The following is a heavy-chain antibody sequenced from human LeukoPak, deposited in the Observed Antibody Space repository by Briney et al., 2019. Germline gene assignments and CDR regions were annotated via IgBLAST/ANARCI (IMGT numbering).Heavy chain of an antibody. CDR2: IHHSGST. CDR3: AREFVQGSSLPYFDY. CDR1: GGSTTSSHW. J-gene: IGHJ4*02. V-gene: IGHV4-4*02. Sequence: SGTLSLTCTVSGGSTTSSHWWGWVRQPPGKGLEWVGEIHHSGSTNSNPSLKSRVTISVDKSKNQFSLRLNSVTAADTAVYYCAREFVQGSSLPYFDYWGQGTLVTVSS. D-gene: IGHD1-26*01.